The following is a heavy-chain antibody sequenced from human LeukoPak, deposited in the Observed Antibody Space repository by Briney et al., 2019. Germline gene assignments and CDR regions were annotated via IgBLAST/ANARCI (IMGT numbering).Heavy chain of an antibody. CDR3: AKDDRFNYYDSSGYSPFDY. V-gene: IGHV3-7*01. J-gene: IGHJ4*02. D-gene: IGHD3-22*01. Sequence: GSLRLSCAASGFTFSSYWMSWVRQAPGKGLEWVANIKEDGSKKYYVDSVKGRFTISRDNAKNSLYLQMNSLRAEDTAVYYCAKDDRFNYYDSSGYSPFDYWGQGTLVTVSS. CDR1: GFTFSSYW. CDR2: IKEDGSKK.